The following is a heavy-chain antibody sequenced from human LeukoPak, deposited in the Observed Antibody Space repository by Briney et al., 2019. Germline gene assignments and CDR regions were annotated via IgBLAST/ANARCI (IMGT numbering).Heavy chain of an antibody. Sequence: ASVKVSCKASGYTFTSYGISWVRQAPGQGLEWMGWISAYNGNTNYAQKLQGRVTMTTDTSTSTAYMELRSLRSDDTAVYYCARWNSGSYYTGNNWFDPWGQGTLVTASS. J-gene: IGHJ5*02. V-gene: IGHV1-18*01. CDR2: ISAYNGNT. D-gene: IGHD1-26*01. CDR3: ARWNSGSYYTGNNWFDP. CDR1: GYTFTSYG.